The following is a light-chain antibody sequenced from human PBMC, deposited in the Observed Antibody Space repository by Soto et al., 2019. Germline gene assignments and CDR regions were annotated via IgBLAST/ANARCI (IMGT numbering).Light chain of an antibody. CDR2: RNN. V-gene: IGLV1-47*01. J-gene: IGLJ2*01. CDR1: SSNIGSNY. Sequence: QAVVTQPPSASGTPGQRVTISCPGSSSNIGSNYVYWYQQLPGTAPKLLIYRNNQRPSGVPDQFSGSKSGTSASLAISGLRSEDEADYYCAAWDDSLSGPVFGGGTKVTVL. CDR3: AAWDDSLSGPV.